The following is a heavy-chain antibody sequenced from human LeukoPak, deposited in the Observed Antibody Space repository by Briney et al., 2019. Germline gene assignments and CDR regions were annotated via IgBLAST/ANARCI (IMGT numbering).Heavy chain of an antibody. Sequence: SETLSLTCTVSGGSISSHYWSWIRQPPGKGLEWIGYIYYSGSTNYNPYLKSRVTISVDTSKNQFSLKLSSVTAADTAVYSCARDGVRWGQGTLVTVSS. D-gene: IGHD3-16*01. CDR2: IYYSGST. J-gene: IGHJ4*02. CDR1: GGSISSHY. CDR3: ARDGVR. V-gene: IGHV4-59*11.